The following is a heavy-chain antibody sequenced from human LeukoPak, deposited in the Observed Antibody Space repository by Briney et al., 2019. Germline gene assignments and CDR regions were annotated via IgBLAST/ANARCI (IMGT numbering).Heavy chain of an antibody. V-gene: IGHV3-53*01. Sequence: GGSLRLSCAASGFTVSSNYMSWVRQAPGKGLEWVSVIYSGGSTYYADSVKGRFTISRDNSKNTLYLQMNSLRAEDTAVYYCARISGWNQYFGYWGQGTLVTVSS. CDR2: IYSGGST. CDR1: GFTVSSNY. J-gene: IGHJ4*02. CDR3: ARISGWNQYFGY. D-gene: IGHD6-19*01.